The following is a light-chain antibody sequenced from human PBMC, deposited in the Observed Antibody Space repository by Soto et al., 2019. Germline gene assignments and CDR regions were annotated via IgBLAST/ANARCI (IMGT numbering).Light chain of an antibody. Sequence: EIVLTQSPAILSLSPGERATLSCRASQSVGTYLDWYQQKLGQAPRLLIYDASNRATGIPARFSGSGAGTDFTLTIRSLEPEDFAVYYCQQRVNWLTFGGGTKVEV. CDR1: QSVGTY. V-gene: IGKV3-11*01. J-gene: IGKJ4*01. CDR2: DAS. CDR3: QQRVNWLT.